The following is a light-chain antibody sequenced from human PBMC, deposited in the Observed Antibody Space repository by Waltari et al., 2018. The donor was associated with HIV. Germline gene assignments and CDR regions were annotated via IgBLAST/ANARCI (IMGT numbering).Light chain of an antibody. CDR3: SSYTSSSTKV. CDR1: SRDIDGYNY. CDR2: DVS. V-gene: IGLV2-14*03. J-gene: IGLJ2*01. Sequence: QSALTQPASVSGSPGQSITISCTGTSRDIDGYNYVSWYQHHPGKAPKLMIYDVSNRPSGLSNRFSGSKSGNTDSLTISGLQAEDEADYYCSSYTSSSTKVFGGGTKLTVL.